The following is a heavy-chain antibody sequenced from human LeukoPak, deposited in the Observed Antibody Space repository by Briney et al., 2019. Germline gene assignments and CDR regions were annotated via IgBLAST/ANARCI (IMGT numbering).Heavy chain of an antibody. CDR3: AKCGDADNAYYFDY. CDR2: ISDNGGST. Sequence: GGSLRLSCAASGVTFSKYAMNWVRQAPGKGLEWVSVISDNGGSTYYADSVKGRFTISRDNSKNTLYLQMNSLRAEDTAIYYCAKCGDADNAYYFDYWGQGILVTVSS. D-gene: IGHD5-24*01. V-gene: IGHV3-23*01. CDR1: GVTFSKYA. J-gene: IGHJ4*02.